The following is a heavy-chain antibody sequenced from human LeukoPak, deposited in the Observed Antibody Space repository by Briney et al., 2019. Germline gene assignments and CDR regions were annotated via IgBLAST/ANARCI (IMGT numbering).Heavy chain of an antibody. D-gene: IGHD2-15*01. CDR2: ISWNSGSI. CDR1: GFTFDDYA. CDR3: AKGVVVAATPFSPFDY. Sequence: GGSLRLSCAASGFTFDDYAMHWVRQAPGKGLEWVSGISWNSGSIGYADSVKGRFTISRDNAKNSLYLQMNSLRAEDTALYYCAKGVVVAATPFSPFDYWGQGTLVTVSS. J-gene: IGHJ4*02. V-gene: IGHV3-9*01.